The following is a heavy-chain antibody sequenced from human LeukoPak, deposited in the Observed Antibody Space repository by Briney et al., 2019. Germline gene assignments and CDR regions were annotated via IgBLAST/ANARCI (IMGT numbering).Heavy chain of an antibody. CDR2: INAGNGNT. V-gene: IGHV1-3*01. CDR1: GYTFTSYA. J-gene: IGHJ4*02. CDR3: AREELLWFGERGFDY. Sequence: ASVKVSCKASGYTFTSYAMHWVRQAPGQRLEWMGWINAGNGNTKYSQKFQGRVTITRDTSASTACMELSSLRSEDTAVYYCAREELLWFGERGFDYWGQGTLVTVSS. D-gene: IGHD3-10*01.